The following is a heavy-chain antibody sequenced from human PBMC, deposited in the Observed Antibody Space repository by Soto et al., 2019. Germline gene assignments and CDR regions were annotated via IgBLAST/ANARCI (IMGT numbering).Heavy chain of an antibody. Sequence: PGESLKISCQVSGYTFTIYWIGWVRQMPGKGLEWMGIIYPSDSDTRYSPSFQGHVTISADKSISTASLQWSSLKASDSAIYYCARQAKYDILTGYFPFDDWGQGTLVTVSS. D-gene: IGHD3-9*01. J-gene: IGHJ4*02. V-gene: IGHV5-51*01. CDR2: IYPSDSDT. CDR1: GYTFTIYW. CDR3: ARQAKYDILTGYFPFDD.